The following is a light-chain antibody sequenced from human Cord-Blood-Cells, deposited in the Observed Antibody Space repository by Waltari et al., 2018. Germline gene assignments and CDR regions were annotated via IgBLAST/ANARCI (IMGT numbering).Light chain of an antibody. CDR3: KQRSNWPPLT. CDR2: DAS. Sequence: EIVLTQSPATLSLSPGERDTLSCRASQSVSSYFAWYQQKPGQAPRLLIYDASNRATGIPARFSGRGSGTDFPLTISSLEPEDFAVYYCKQRSNWPPLTFGGGTKVEIK. J-gene: IGKJ4*01. V-gene: IGKV3-11*01. CDR1: QSVSSY.